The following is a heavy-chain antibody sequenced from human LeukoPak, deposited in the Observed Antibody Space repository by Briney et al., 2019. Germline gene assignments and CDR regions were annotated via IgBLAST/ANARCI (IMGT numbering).Heavy chain of an antibody. CDR1: GGSISSYY. J-gene: IGHJ4*02. D-gene: IGHD2-2*01. Sequence: SETLSLTCTVSGGSISSYYWSWIRQPPGKGLEWIGYIYTSGSTNYNPSLKSRVTISVDTSKNHFSLKLSSVTAADTAVYYCARHFCSSTICPFDYWGQGTLVTVSS. CDR2: IYTSGST. CDR3: ARHFCSSTICPFDY. V-gene: IGHV4-4*08.